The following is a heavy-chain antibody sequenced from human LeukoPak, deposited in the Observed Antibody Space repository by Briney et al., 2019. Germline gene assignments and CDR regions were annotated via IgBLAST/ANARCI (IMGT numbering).Heavy chain of an antibody. CDR3: AKHLRATNIYYFYGLDV. Sequence: PGGSLRLSCAASGFTFDDYSMHWVRQPPGKGLEWVSGISYNGGSTDYADSVKGRFTISRDNAKNSLYLQMSTLRPEDTALYYCAKHLRATNIYYFYGLDVWGQGTTVTVSS. CDR1: GFTFDDYS. J-gene: IGHJ6*02. D-gene: IGHD1-26*01. CDR2: ISYNGGST. V-gene: IGHV3-9*01.